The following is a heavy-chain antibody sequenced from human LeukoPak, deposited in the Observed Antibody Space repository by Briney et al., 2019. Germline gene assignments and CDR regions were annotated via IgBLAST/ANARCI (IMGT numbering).Heavy chain of an antibody. J-gene: IGHJ4*02. CDR2: ISNNGGYT. D-gene: IGHD2-15*01. CDR3: AKQLGYCSDGSCYFPY. V-gene: IGHV3-23*01. Sequence: PGGSLRLSNAASGFTFSSSAMSWVRQAPGKGLEWVSAISNNGGYTYYADSVQGRFTISRDNSKSTLCLQMNSLRAEDTAVYYCAKQLGYCSDGSCYFPYWGQGTLVTVSS. CDR1: GFTFSSSA.